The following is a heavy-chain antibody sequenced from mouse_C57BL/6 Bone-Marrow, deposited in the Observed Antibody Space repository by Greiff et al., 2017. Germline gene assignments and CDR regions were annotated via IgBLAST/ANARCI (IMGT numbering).Heavy chain of an antibody. Sequence: EVQLVESEGGLVQPGSSMKLSCTASGFTFSDYYMAWVRQVPEKGLEWVANINYDGSSTYYLDSLKSRFIISRDNAKNILYLQMSSLKSEDTATYYCAREGSYDGYYGFAYWGKGTLVTVSA. J-gene: IGHJ3*01. CDR3: AREGSYDGYYGFAY. CDR1: GFTFSDYY. D-gene: IGHD2-3*01. CDR2: INYDGSST. V-gene: IGHV5-16*01.